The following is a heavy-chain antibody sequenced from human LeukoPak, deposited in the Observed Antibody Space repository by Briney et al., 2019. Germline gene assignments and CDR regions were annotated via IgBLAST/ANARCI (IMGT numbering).Heavy chain of an antibody. CDR3: AREGYCSSTSCYYFDY. CDR2: MNPNSGNT. Sequence: ASVKDSCKASGYTFTSYDINWVRQATGQGLEWMGWMNPNSGNTGYAQKFQGRVTITRNTSISTAYMELSSLRSEDTAVYYCAREGYCSSTSCYYFDYWGQGTLVTVSS. CDR1: GYTFTSYD. D-gene: IGHD2-2*01. V-gene: IGHV1-8*03. J-gene: IGHJ4*02.